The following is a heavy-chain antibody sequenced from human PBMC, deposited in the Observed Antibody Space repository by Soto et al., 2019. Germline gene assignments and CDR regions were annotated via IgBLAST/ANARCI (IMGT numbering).Heavy chain of an antibody. Sequence: QVQLQESGPGLVKPSQTLSLTCTVSGGSISSGGYYWSWIRQHPGKGLEWIGYIYYSGSTYYNPSLKSRVPRSLDTXKNQFSLKLSSVTAADTAVYYCARDRETARYGMDVWGQGTTVTVSS. J-gene: IGHJ6*02. CDR2: IYYSGST. CDR1: GGSISSGGYY. V-gene: IGHV4-31*03. CDR3: ARDRETARYGMDV.